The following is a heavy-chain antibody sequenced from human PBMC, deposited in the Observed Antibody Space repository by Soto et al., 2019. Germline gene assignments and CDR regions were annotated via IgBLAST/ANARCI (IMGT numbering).Heavy chain of an antibody. CDR3: ARYFYDGSGRHYAFDI. D-gene: IGHD3-22*01. Sequence: PGGSLRLSCVASGFTFNIYEMHWVRQAPGKGLEWVAVISSDVRSAYYADSVKGRFTTSRDNSKNTMYLQMDSLRTEDTAVYSCARYFYDGSGRHYAFDIRGQGTMVTVSS. CDR2: ISSDVRSA. J-gene: IGHJ3*02. V-gene: IGHV3-30*04. CDR1: GFTFNIYE.